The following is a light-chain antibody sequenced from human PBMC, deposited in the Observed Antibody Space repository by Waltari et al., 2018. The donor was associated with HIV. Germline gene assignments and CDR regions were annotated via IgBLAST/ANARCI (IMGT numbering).Light chain of an antibody. CDR2: DAA. Sequence: PATLSVSPGDRATLSCRASQTVSTNLAWYQQKPGQAPRLLIYDAATRATGIPARFSGSGSGTEFTLTITSLQSEDSAIYYCQQYNNWPPWTFGQGTKVEIK. V-gene: IGKV3-15*01. CDR3: QQYNNWPPWT. CDR1: QTVSTN. J-gene: IGKJ1*01.